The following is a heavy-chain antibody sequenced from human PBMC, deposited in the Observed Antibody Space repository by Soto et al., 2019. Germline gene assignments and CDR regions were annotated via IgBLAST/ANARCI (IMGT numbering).Heavy chain of an antibody. J-gene: IGHJ4*02. CDR2: IIPIFGTA. D-gene: IGHD3-3*01. CDR3: ARSHPWSGYHDY. CDR1: GGTFSSYA. V-gene: IGHV1-69*12. Sequence: QVQLVQSGAEVKKPGSSVKVSCKASGGTFSSYAISWVRQAPGQGPEWMGGIIPIFGTANYAQKFQGRVTITADESTSTAYMALSSLRSEDTAVYYCARSHPWSGYHDYWGQGTLVTVSS.